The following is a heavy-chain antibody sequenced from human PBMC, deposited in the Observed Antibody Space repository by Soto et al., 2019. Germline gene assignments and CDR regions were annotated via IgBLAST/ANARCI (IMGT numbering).Heavy chain of an antibody. V-gene: IGHV3-30-3*01. J-gene: IGHJ6*02. CDR1: GFTFSSYA. CDR2: ISYDGSNK. Sequence: PGGSLRLSCAASGFTFSSYAMHWVRQAPGKGLEWVAVISYDGSNKYYADSVKGRFTISRDNSKNTLYLQMNSLRAEDTAVYYCARAYSSSYYYYYGMDVWGQGTTVTV. D-gene: IGHD6-6*01. CDR3: ARAYSSSYYYYYGMDV.